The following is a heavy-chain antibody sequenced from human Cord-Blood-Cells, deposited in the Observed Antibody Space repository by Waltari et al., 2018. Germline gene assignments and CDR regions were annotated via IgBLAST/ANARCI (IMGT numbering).Heavy chain of an antibody. V-gene: IGHV1-69*06. Sequence: QVQLVQSGAEVKKPGSSVKVSCKASGGTFSSYAISSVRQAPGQGLEWMGGIIPIFGTANYAQKFQGRVTITADKSTSTAYMELSSLRSEDTAVYYCARDAGDNTINYNWNYFDYWGQGTLVTVSS. J-gene: IGHJ4*02. CDR2: IIPIFGTA. D-gene: IGHD1-20*01. CDR3: ARDAGDNTINYNWNYFDY. CDR1: GGTFSSYA.